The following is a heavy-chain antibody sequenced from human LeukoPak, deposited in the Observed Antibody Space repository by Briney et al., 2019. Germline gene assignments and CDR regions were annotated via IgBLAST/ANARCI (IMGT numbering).Heavy chain of an antibody. D-gene: IGHD6-13*01. Sequence: GASVKVSCKASGYTFTGYYLHWLRQAPGRGLEWMGWISPYNGNTNYPQKFQGRVTMTTDTSKRTPYMQLRSLRYEDTAVYYCARGSSRWRRDDAFDIWGRGPMVTVSS. CDR2: ISPYNGNT. CDR1: GYTFTGYY. CDR3: ARGSSRWRRDDAFDI. V-gene: IGHV1-18*04. J-gene: IGHJ3*02.